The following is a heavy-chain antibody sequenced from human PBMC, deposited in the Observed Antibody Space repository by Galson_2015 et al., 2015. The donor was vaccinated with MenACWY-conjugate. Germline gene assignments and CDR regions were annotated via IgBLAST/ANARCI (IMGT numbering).Heavy chain of an antibody. CDR3: ARAGRADYDGSSGYDYLDS. Sequence: SVKVSCKASGYTFTTFPMHWVRQAPGQSLEWVGWIHAGNGKTKYSQKFQGRVTITRDTSASTDYMEMSSLTSEDTAVYYCARAGRADYDGSSGYDYLDSWGQGTLVTVSS. D-gene: IGHD3-22*01. V-gene: IGHV1-3*01. CDR1: GYTFTTFP. J-gene: IGHJ4*02. CDR2: IHAGNGKT.